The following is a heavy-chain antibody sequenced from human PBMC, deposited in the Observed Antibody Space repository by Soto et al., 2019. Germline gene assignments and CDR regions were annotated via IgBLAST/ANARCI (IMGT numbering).Heavy chain of an antibody. CDR1: GGSINNYL. Sequence: SETLSLTCSVSGGSINNYLWNWIRQSPGKGLEWIGNIFYTGSTNYNLSLKSRVSISIQTSQNQFSLKLSSVTAADTAVYYCATVGYNYEYYFDSWGQETLVTVSS. CDR2: IFYTGST. J-gene: IGHJ4*02. D-gene: IGHD3-16*01. V-gene: IGHV4-59*01. CDR3: ATVGYNYEYYFDS.